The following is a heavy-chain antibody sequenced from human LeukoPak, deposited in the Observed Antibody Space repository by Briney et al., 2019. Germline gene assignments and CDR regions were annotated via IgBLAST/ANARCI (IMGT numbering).Heavy chain of an antibody. CDR1: GYTFTGYY. Sequence: ASVTVSCKASGYTFTGYYMHWVRQAPGQGLEWMGWINPNSGGTNYAQKFQGRVTMTRDTSISTAYMELSRLRSDDTAVYYCAREDSSGYYYTFDYWGQGTLVTVSS. CDR3: AREDSSGYYYTFDY. J-gene: IGHJ4*02. D-gene: IGHD3-22*01. CDR2: INPNSGGT. V-gene: IGHV1-2*02.